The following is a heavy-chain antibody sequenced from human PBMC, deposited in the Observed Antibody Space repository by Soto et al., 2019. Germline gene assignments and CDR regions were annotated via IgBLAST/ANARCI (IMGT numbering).Heavy chain of an antibody. D-gene: IGHD6-13*01. CDR3: AIIKAAAKRWFDP. CDR2: INHSGST. CDR1: GGSFSGYY. J-gene: IGHJ5*02. V-gene: IGHV4-34*01. Sequence: PSEALSVTCAVYGGSFSGYYWSWIRQPPGKGLEWIGEINHSGSTNYNPSLKSRVTISVDTSKNQFSLKLSSVTAADTAVYYCAIIKAAAKRWFDPRGLRTVLPVSA.